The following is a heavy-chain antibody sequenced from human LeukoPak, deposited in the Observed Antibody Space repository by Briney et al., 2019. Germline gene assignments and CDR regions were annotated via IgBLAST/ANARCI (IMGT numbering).Heavy chain of an antibody. CDR1: GFTFSSYW. Sequence: GGFLRLSCAGSGFTFSSYWMSWVRQAPGKGLEWVGNIKEDGSEKHYGDSVKGRFTISRDNTKNSLYLQMHSLRVEDTAVYYCAKDAEKDWGQGTLVTVSS. CDR3: AKDAEKD. V-gene: IGHV3-7*01. J-gene: IGHJ4*02. CDR2: IKEDGSEK.